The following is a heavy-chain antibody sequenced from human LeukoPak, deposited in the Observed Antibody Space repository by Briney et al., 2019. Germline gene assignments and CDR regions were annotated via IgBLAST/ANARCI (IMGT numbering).Heavy chain of an antibody. J-gene: IGHJ5*02. CDR3: AKILDHYDFPNNWFDP. CDR1: GFTFSSYG. Sequence: GGSLRLSCAASGFTFSSYGMTWVRQAPGKGLEWVSAISDSGGTTYYADSVKGRFTISRDNSKNTLYLQMNSLRAEDTAVYYCAKILDHYDFPNNWFDPWGQGTLVTGSS. CDR2: ISDSGGTT. V-gene: IGHV3-23*01. D-gene: IGHD3-3*01.